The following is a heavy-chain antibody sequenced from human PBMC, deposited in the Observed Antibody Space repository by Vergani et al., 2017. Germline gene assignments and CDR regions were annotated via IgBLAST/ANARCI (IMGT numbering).Heavy chain of an antibody. Sequence: QVQLVQSGAEVKKPGASVKVSCKASGYTFTGYYMHWVRQAPGQGLEWMGWINPNSGGTNYAQKFQGRVPMTRDTSISTAYVELSRLRSDDTAVYYCARTSVGNYDGSGYYYFPWPPDYWGQGTLVTVSS. CDR1: GYTFTGYY. V-gene: IGHV1-2*02. D-gene: IGHD3-22*01. CDR2: INPNSGGT. J-gene: IGHJ4*02. CDR3: ARTSVGNYDGSGYYYFPWPPDY.